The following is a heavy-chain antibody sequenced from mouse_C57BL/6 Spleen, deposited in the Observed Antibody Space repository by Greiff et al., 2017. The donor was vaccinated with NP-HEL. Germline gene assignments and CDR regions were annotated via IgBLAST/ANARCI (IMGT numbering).Heavy chain of an antibody. D-gene: IGHD1-1*01. J-gene: IGHJ3*01. CDR1: GYTFTDYE. CDR3: TRSLYYYGSSPFAY. Sequence: QVQLKQSGAELVRPGASVTLSCKASGYTFTDYEMHWVKQTPVHGLEWIGAIDPETGGTAYNQKFKGKAILTADKSSSTAYMELRSLTSEDSAVYYCTRSLYYYGSSPFAYWGQGTLVTVSA. CDR2: IDPETGGT. V-gene: IGHV1-15*01.